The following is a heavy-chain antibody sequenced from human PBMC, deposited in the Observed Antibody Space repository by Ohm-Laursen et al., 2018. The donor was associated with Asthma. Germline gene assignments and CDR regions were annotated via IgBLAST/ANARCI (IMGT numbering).Heavy chain of an antibody. J-gene: IGHJ4*02. CDR2: ISGSGGST. CDR3: AARSSSSYY. CDR1: GFTFSSYA. V-gene: IGHV3-23*01. D-gene: IGHD6-6*01. Sequence: SLRLSCTATGFTFSSYAMSWVRQAPGKGLEWVSAISGSGGSTYYADSVKGRFTISRDNSKNTLYLQMNSLRAEDTAVYYCAARSSSSYYWGQGTLVTVSS.